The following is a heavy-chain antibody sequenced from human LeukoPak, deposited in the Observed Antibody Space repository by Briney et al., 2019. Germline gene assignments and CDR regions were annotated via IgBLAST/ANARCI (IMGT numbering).Heavy chain of an antibody. CDR1: GFIFSSYA. D-gene: IGHD4-17*01. CDR3: AKTRTYGEYANRYIDY. V-gene: IGHV3-23*01. CDR2: ISGSGGST. Sequence: PGGSLRLSCAASGFIFSSYAMSWVRQAPVKGLEWVSAISGSGGSTYYADSVKGRFTISRDNSKNTLYLQMNSLRAEDTAVYYCAKTRTYGEYANRYIDYWGQGTLVTVSS. J-gene: IGHJ4*02.